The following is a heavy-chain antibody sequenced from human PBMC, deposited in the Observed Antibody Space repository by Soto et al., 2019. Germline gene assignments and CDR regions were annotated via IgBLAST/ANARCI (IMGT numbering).Heavy chain of an antibody. D-gene: IGHD1-1*01. J-gene: IGHJ6*02. CDR3: TTASELEGRRATNYAMDV. V-gene: IGHV3-15*07. CDR1: GFTFTNAW. Sequence: EVQLVESGGGLVKPGGSLRLSCAASGFTFTNAWMNWVRQAPGKGLEWVGRIKGKTDGETAEYASPVKDKFTISRDDSKTTVYLQMNSLNTEDTAVYYCTTASELEGRRATNYAMDVWGQGTTVTVSS. CDR2: IKGKTDGETA.